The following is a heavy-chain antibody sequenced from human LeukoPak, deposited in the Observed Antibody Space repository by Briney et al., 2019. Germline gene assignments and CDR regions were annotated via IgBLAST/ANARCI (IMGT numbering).Heavy chain of an antibody. D-gene: IGHD3-22*01. CDR1: GFTFSRYA. V-gene: IGHV3-20*04. CDR3: AVDSSGYYLIDY. CDR2: INWNAGST. J-gene: IGHJ4*02. Sequence: GGSLRLSCAASGFTFSRYAMNWVRQAPGKGLEWVSGINWNAGSTGYADSVKGRFTISRDNAKNSLYLQMNSLRAEDTALYYCAVDSSGYYLIDYWGQGTLVTVSS.